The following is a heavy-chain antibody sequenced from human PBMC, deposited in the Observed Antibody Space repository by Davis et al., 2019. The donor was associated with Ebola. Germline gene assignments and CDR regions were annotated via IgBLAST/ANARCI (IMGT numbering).Heavy chain of an antibody. CDR1: GFTFSGSA. CDR2: IRSKAYGGTT. Sequence: GESLKISCAASGFTFSGSAMHWVRQASGKGLEWVGFIRSKAYGGTTEYAASVKGRFTISRDDSKSIAYLQMNSLKTEDTAVYYCTRVNIVATIRFDYWGQGTLVTVSS. CDR3: TRVNIVATIRFDY. D-gene: IGHD5-12*01. J-gene: IGHJ4*02. V-gene: IGHV3-49*04.